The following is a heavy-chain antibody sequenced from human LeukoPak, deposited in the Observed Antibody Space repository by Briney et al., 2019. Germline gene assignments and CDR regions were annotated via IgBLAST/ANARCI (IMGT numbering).Heavy chain of an antibody. CDR3: ARGGPLPRYCSSTSCYRDY. CDR2: ISSSRSYI. Sequence: GGSLRLSCAASGFTFSSYSMNWVRQAPGKGLEWVSSISSSRSYIYYADSVKGRFTISRDNAKNSLYLQMNSLRAEDTAVYYCARGGPLPRYCSSTSCYRDYWGQGTLVTVSS. J-gene: IGHJ4*02. D-gene: IGHD2-2*01. V-gene: IGHV3-21*01. CDR1: GFTFSSYS.